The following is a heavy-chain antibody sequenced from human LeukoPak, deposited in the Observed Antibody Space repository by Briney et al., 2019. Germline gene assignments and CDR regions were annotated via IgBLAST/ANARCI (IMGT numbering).Heavy chain of an antibody. D-gene: IGHD3-10*01. J-gene: IGHJ5*02. CDR1: GYTFTSYG. CDR2: ISAYNGNT. Sequence: ASVKVSCKASGYTFTSYGISWVRQAPGQGLEWMGWISAYNGNTNYAQKLQGRVTMTTDTSTSTAYMELRSLRSDDTAVYYCARASLLWFGELVGWFDPWGQGTLVTVPS. CDR3: ARASLLWFGELVGWFDP. V-gene: IGHV1-18*01.